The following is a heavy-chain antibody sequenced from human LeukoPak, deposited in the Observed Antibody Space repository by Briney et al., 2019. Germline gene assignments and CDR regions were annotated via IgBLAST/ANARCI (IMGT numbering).Heavy chain of an antibody. J-gene: IGHJ6*02. V-gene: IGHV4-4*07. Sequence: SETLSLTCTVSGGSFSNYYWSWIRQPAGKGLEWIGRIYTSGSTNYNPSVKSRVTMSVDTSNNQFSLKLTSVTAADTAVYYCARQPPQYYGMDVWGQGTTVNVSS. CDR2: IYTSGST. CDR3: ARQPPQYYGMDV. CDR1: GGSFSNYY. D-gene: IGHD1-14*01.